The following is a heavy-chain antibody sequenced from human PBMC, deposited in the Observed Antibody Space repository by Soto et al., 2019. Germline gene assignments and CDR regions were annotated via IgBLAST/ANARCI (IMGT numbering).Heavy chain of an antibody. D-gene: IGHD6-13*01. J-gene: IGHJ6*02. V-gene: IGHV3-33*01. Sequence: QVQLVESGGGVVQPGRSLRLSCAASGFTFSSYGMHWVRQAPGKGLEWVAGIWYDGSNKYYVDSVKGRFTISRDKSKNTLYLQMNSLRAEDTAVYNCARVRGVIAAALRVYYGMDVWGQGTTVTVSS. CDR1: GFTFSSYG. CDR2: IWYDGSNK. CDR3: ARVRGVIAAALRVYYGMDV.